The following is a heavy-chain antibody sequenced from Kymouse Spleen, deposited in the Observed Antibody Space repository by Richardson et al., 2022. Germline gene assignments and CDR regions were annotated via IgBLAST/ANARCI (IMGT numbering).Heavy chain of an antibody. CDR3: ASGRSEYSSSSVYYYYGMDV. CDR2: IKQDGSEK. Sequence: EVQLVESGGGLVQPGGSLRLSCAASGFTFSSYWMSWVRQAPGKGLEWVANIKQDGSEKYYVDSVKGRFTISRDNAKNSLYLQMNSLRAEDTAVYYCASGRSEYSSSSVYYYYGMDVWGQGTTVTVSS. CDR1: GFTFSSYW. D-gene: IGHD6-6*01. V-gene: IGHV3-7*01. J-gene: IGHJ6*02.